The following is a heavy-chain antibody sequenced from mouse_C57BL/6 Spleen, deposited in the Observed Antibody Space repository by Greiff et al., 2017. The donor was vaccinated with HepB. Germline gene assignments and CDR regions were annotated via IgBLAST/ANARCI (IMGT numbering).Heavy chain of an antibody. Sequence: VQLQQSGPELVKPGASVKISCKASGYTFTDYYMNWVKQSHGKSLEWIGDINPNNGGTSYNQKFKGKATLTVDKSSSTAYMELRSLTSEDSAVYYCARGRDMFTTKRNYFDYWGQGTTLTVSS. V-gene: IGHV1-26*01. J-gene: IGHJ2*01. CDR1: GYTFTDYY. CDR2: INPNNGGT. D-gene: IGHD2-2*01. CDR3: ARGRDMFTTKRNYFDY.